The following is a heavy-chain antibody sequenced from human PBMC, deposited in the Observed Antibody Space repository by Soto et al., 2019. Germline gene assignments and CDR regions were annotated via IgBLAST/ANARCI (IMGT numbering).Heavy chain of an antibody. D-gene: IGHD4-17*01. V-gene: IGHV2-26*01. Sequence: QVTLKESGPVLVKPTETLTLTCTVSGFSLTNARMGVSWIRQPPGNALEWLTHIFSNDEKSYSTSLKNRLTISKDTSKSQVVLIMTTMDPVDTATYYCARIRYGDYVRWNFDLWGRCTLVAVSS. CDR3: ARIRYGDYVRWNFDL. J-gene: IGHJ2*01. CDR2: IFSNDEK. CDR1: GFSLTNARMG.